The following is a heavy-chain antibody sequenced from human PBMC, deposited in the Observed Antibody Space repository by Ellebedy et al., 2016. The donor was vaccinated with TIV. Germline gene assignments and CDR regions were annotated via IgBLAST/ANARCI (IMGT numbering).Heavy chain of an antibody. CDR3: ARTYGDYISGYYYYYGFDV. CDR2: IDPSDSYI. V-gene: IGHV5-10-1*01. Sequence: GESLKISXEGSGYTFTSYWISWVRQVPGKGLEWMGRIDPSDSYINYSPSFQGRVTFSADKSINTAYLQWRSLKASDTAIYYYARTYGDYISGYYYYYGFDVWGQGTTVTVSS. D-gene: IGHD4-17*01. J-gene: IGHJ6*02. CDR1: GYTFTSYW.